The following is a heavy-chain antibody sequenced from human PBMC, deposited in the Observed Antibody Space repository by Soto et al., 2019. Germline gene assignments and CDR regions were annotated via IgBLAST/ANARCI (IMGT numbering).Heavy chain of an antibody. V-gene: IGHV1-18*01. J-gene: IGHJ4*02. CDR2: ISAYNGNT. Sequence: VKVSCTASGYTFTSYGISWVRQAPGQGLEWMGWISAYNGNTNYAQKLQGRVTMTTDTSTSTAYMELRSLRSDDTAVFYFARGYCSGGSCYSRPHFGYWGQGTLVTVSS. D-gene: IGHD2-15*01. CDR1: GYTFTSYG. CDR3: ARGYCSGGSCYSRPHFGY.